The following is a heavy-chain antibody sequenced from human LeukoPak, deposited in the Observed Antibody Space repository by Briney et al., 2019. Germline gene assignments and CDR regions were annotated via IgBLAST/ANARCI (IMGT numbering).Heavy chain of an antibody. CDR1: GYTLTELS. J-gene: IGHJ6*02. CDR3: ATVAVSGLGHYYYGVDV. CDR2: YVPEDDEI. Sequence: ASVTVSFTVSGYTLTELSMHWGRQAPGKGGEWMGGYVPEDDEIIYAKKFQGRVAMTEHTSTDTAYMELTSLRSEDTAVYYCATVAVSGLGHYYYGVDVWGQGTTVTVSS. D-gene: IGHD6-19*01. V-gene: IGHV1-24*01.